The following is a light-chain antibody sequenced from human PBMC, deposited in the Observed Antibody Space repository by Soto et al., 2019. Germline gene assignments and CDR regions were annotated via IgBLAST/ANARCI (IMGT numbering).Light chain of an antibody. CDR2: GTS. V-gene: IGKV3-15*01. CDR1: QSFSSN. Sequence: VMTKCPAALSVWPGERSRLSWRASQSFSSNVAWYQQKPGQAPRLLIYGTSTRVTGIPARFSGSGSGTEFTLSICSLQAEDVAVYYCQQYYSTPRTFGQGTKVDIK. CDR3: QQYYSTPRT. J-gene: IGKJ1*01.